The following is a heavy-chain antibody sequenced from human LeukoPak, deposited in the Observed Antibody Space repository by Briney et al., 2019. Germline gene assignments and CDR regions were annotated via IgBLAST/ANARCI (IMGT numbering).Heavy chain of an antibody. V-gene: IGHV3-11*04. CDR3: AGSGSYKYYFDY. D-gene: IGHD3-10*01. CDR2: ISSSGSTI. J-gene: IGHJ4*02. CDR1: GFTCSDYY. Sequence: PGGSMRVACAASGFTCSDYYISWIRQASGKGLEWVSYISSSGSTIYYAVSLKGRFTISRDNAKNSLYLQMNSLRAEDTAVYYCAGSGSYKYYFDYWGQGTLVTVSS.